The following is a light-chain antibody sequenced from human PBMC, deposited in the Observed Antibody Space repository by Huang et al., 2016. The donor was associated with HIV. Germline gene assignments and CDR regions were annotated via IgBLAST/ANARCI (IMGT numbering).Light chain of an antibody. CDR2: LAS. CDR1: QSLLHSDGYNY. CDR3: MQALQTPIT. J-gene: IGKJ5*01. V-gene: IGKV2-28*01. Sequence: DIVMTQFAVSLSVTPGEPASISCKSSQSLLHSDGYNYLDWYLQKPGQSPHLLIYLASNRASGVPDRFSGSGSGTGFALNISAVEAEDAGVYYCMQALQTPITFGQGTRLEIK.